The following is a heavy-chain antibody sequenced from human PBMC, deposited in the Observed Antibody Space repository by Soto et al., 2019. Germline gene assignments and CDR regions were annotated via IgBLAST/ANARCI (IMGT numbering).Heavy chain of an antibody. CDR3: ARVQVGAPSHKNWIDP. V-gene: IGHV4-34*01. Sequence: SETLSLTCAVYGGSFSGYYWSWIRQPPGKGLEWIGEINHSGSTNYNPSLKSRVTISVDTSKNQFSLKLSSVTAADTAVYYCARVQVGAPSHKNWIDPWGQGTLVTVSS. D-gene: IGHD1-26*01. CDR2: INHSGST. CDR1: GGSFSGYY. J-gene: IGHJ5*02.